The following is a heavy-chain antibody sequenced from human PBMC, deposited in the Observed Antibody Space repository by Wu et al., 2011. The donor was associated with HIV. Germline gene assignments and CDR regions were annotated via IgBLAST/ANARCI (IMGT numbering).Heavy chain of an antibody. J-gene: IGHJ1*01. CDR2: MNPNSGNT. D-gene: IGHD4-17*01. V-gene: IGHV1-8*01. CDR3: AREEGYGDSPAFQH. Sequence: EWMGWMNPNSGNTGYAQKFQGRVTMTRNTSISTAYMELSSLRSEDTAVYYCAREEGYGDSPAFQHWGQGTLVTVSS.